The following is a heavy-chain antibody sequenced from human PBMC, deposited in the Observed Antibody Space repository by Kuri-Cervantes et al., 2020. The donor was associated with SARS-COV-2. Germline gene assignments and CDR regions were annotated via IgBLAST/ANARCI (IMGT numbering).Heavy chain of an antibody. CDR3: ARGRGERVFDY. Sequence: GSLRLSCAVSGDSISNSNWWTWVRQPPGKALEWIGEIHHSGTTNYNPSLRSRVTISVDTSKNQFSLKLSSVTAADTAVYFCARGRGERVFDYWGQGTLVTVSS. V-gene: IGHV4-4*01. CDR1: GDSISNSNW. J-gene: IGHJ4*02. D-gene: IGHD1-26*01. CDR2: IHHSGTT.